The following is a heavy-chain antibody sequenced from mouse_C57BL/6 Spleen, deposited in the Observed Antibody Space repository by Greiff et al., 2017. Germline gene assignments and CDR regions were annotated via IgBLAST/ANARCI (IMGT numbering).Heavy chain of an antibody. CDR2: LDPNSGGT. V-gene: IGHV1-72*01. CDR1: GYTFTSYW. CDR3: AKTQPPWDSDV. Sequence: QVQLQQPGAELVQPGASVKLSCKASGYTFTSYWMHWVKQRPGRGLEWIGRLDPNSGGTKYNAKFQSTATLTVDKPSSTAYMQLSSLTSEDSAVYYCAKTQPPWDSDVWGTGTTVTVAS. D-gene: IGHD3-3*01. J-gene: IGHJ1*03.